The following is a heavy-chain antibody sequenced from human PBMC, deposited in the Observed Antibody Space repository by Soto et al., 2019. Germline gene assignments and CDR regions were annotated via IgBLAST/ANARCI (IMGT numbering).Heavy chain of an antibody. CDR3: AMDGPGIAAAGPHDAFDI. CDR2: ISYDGSNK. J-gene: IGHJ3*02. V-gene: IGHV3-30-3*01. Sequence: HPXESLRLSCAASGFTFNSYAMHWARQTPGKGLEWVAVISYDGSNKYYADSVKGRFTISRDNSKNTLYLQMNSLRAEDTAVYYCAMDGPGIAAAGPHDAFDIWGQGTRVTVS. CDR1: GFTFNSYA. D-gene: IGHD6-13*01.